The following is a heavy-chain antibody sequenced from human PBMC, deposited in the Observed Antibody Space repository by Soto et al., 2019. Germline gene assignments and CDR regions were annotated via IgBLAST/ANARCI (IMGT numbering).Heavy chain of an antibody. CDR1: GGSFSGYY. V-gene: IGHV4-34*01. CDR3: ASLWAYCGGDCEKNYYGMDV. D-gene: IGHD2-21*02. J-gene: IGHJ6*02. CDR2: INHSGST. Sequence: SETLSLTCAVYGGSFSGYYWSWIRQPPGKGLEWIGEINHSGSTNYNPSLKSRVTISVDTSKNQFSLKLSSVTAADTAVYYCASLWAYCGGDCEKNYYGMDVWGQGTTVTVSS.